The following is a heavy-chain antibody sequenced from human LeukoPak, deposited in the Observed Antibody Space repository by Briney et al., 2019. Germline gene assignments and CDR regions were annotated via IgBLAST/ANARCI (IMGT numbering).Heavy chain of an antibody. J-gene: IGHJ4*02. CDR2: IYYSGST. CDR3: AALGAFDWLRIDY. V-gene: IGHV4-59*01. Sequence: PSEPLSLPCPVSGGSISSYYWSWIRQPPGKGLEWIGYIYYSGSTNYNPSLKSRVTISVDTSKNQFSLKLSSVTAADTAVYYCAALGAFDWLRIDYWGQGTLVTVSS. CDR1: GGSISSYY. D-gene: IGHD3-9*01.